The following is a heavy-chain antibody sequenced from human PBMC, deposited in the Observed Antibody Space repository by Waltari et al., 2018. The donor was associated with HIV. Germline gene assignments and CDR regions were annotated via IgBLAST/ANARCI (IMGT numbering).Heavy chain of an antibody. Sequence: EQLVESGGGLVKPVGSRSLSCAGSDSLFSSYYLQCFRQAPGKGLEWVSYISSSGDDIYYTDSVKGRFTISRDNANNSLFLQMSSLRAEDTAVYYCAKFTSCRGNTCSYGMQVWGQGTTVIVS. CDR3: AKFTSCRGNTCSYGMQV. D-gene: IGHD2-2*01. CDR1: DSLFSSYY. J-gene: IGHJ6*02. CDR2: ISSSGDDI. V-gene: IGHV3-21*06.